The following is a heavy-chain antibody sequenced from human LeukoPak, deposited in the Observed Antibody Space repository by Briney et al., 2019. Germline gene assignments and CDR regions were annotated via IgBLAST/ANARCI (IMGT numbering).Heavy chain of an antibody. CDR2: ISGSGGST. D-gene: IGHD3-10*01. Sequence: GGSLRLSCVASEFTFSNYEMNWVRQAPGKGLEWVSAISGSGGSTYYTDSVKGRFTISRDNSKNTLYLQMNSLRAEDTAVYYCAKDTAIQSGDLFDYWGQGTLVTVSS. CDR1: EFTFSNYE. V-gene: IGHV3-23*01. J-gene: IGHJ4*02. CDR3: AKDTAIQSGDLFDY.